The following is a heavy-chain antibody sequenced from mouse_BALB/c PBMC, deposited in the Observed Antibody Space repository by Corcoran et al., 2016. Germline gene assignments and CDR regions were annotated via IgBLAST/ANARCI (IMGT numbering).Heavy chain of an antibody. D-gene: IGHD4-1*01. CDR1: GFNIKDTY. CDR3: ASWAWYFDV. V-gene: IGHV14-3*02. J-gene: IGHJ1*01. CDR2: IDPANGNT. Sequence: EVQLQQSGAELVKPGASVKLSCTASGFNIKDTYMHWVKQRPEQGLEWIGRIDPANGNTKYDPKFQGKATITADTSSNTAYLQLSSLTSEDTAAYDCASWAWYFDVWGAGTTVTVSS.